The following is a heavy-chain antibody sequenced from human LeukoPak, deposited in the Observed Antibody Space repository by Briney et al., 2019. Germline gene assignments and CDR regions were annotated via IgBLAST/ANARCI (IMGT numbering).Heavy chain of an antibody. J-gene: IGHJ4*02. CDR1: GFTFSSHA. Sequence: PGGSLRLSCAVSGFTFSSHAMSWVRQAPGKGLEWVSAISGSGGSTYYADSVKGRFTISRDNSKNTLYLQMNSLRAEDTAVYYCAKGCASSGYYPVDYWGQGTLVTVSS. V-gene: IGHV3-23*01. CDR3: AKGCASSGYYPVDY. D-gene: IGHD3-22*01. CDR2: ISGSGGST.